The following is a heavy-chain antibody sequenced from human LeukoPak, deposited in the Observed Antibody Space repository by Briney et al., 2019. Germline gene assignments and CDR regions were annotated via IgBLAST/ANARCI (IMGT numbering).Heavy chain of an antibody. CDR2: IYSGGST. D-gene: IGHD3-10*01. CDR3: ARLYYYGSLDV. V-gene: IGHV3-53*01. Sequence: GGSLRLSCAASGFTVSSNYMSWVRQAPGKGLEWVSVIYSGGSTYYADSVKGRFTISRDNSKNTLYLQMNSLRAEDTAVYYCARLYYYGSLDVWGKGTTVTISS. J-gene: IGHJ6*04. CDR1: GFTVSSNY.